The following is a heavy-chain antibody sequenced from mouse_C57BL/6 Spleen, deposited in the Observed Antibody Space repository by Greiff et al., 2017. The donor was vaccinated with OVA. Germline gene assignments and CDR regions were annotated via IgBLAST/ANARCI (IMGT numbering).Heavy chain of an antibody. D-gene: IGHD1-1*01. CDR2: IDPSASET. Sequence: QVQLKQSGAELVRPGSSVKLSCKASGYTFTSYWMHWVKQRPIQGLAWIGNIDPSASETHYNQNFKDTSTLTVDKSSSTAYMPLSSLTSEDSAVYYIARDITTVVEPFFDDWGQGTTLTVSS. CDR1: GYTFTSYW. V-gene: IGHV1-52*01. CDR3: ARDITTVVEPFFDD. J-gene: IGHJ2*01.